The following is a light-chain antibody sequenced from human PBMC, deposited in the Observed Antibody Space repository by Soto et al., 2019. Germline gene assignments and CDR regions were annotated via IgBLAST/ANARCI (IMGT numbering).Light chain of an antibody. CDR3: QQYGSSGT. Sequence: EIVLTQSPGTLSLSPGERATLSCRASQSVSNNYLAWYQQKPGQAPRLLIYGASSRDTGIPDRFSGSGSGTDFTLTISRLEPEDFAVYYCQQYGSSGTFGQGTKVDI. J-gene: IGKJ1*01. V-gene: IGKV3-20*01. CDR2: GAS. CDR1: QSVSNNY.